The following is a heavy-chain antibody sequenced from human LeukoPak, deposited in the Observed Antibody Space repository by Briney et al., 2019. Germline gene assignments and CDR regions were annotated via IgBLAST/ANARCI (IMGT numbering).Heavy chain of an antibody. J-gene: IGHJ4*02. CDR3: ARGLGRLPSGGY. Sequence: SETLSLTCTVSGGSISSYYWSWIRQPAGKGLEWIGRIYTSGSTSYNPSLMSRVTMSVDTSKNRFSLKLNSVTAADTAVYYCARGLGRLPSGGYWGQGTLVTVSS. CDR2: IYTSGST. CDR1: GGSISSYY. V-gene: IGHV4-4*07. D-gene: IGHD3-10*01.